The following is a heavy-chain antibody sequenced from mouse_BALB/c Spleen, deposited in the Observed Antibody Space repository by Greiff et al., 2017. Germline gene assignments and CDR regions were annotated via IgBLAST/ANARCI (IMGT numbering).Heavy chain of an antibody. J-gene: IGHJ3*01. V-gene: IGHV1-20*02. CDR3: ARAYGSSYGPWFAY. Sequence: VQLKQSGPELVKPGASVKISCKASGYSFTGYFMNWVMQSHGKSLEWIGRINPYNGDTFYNQKFKGKATLTVDKSSSTAHMELRSLASEDSAVYYCARAYGSSYGPWFAYWGQGTLVTVSA. CDR2: INPYNGDT. D-gene: IGHD1-1*01. CDR1: GYSFTGYF.